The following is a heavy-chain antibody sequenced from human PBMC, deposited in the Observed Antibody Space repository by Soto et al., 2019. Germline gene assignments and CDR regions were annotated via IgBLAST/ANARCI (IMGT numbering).Heavy chain of an antibody. CDR1: GFTFSTFA. J-gene: IGHJ4*02. V-gene: IGHV3-23*01. CDR3: ACTYCYGSDALGGFDF. CDR2: ISGSGDST. Sequence: PGGSLRLSCTASGFTFSTFAMSWVRQAPGKGLEWVSAISGSGDSTYYADSVKGRFTISRDYSKNTLYLQMNSLRAEDTALYYCACTYCYGSDALGGFDFWGQGTLVTVSS. D-gene: IGHD3-10*01.